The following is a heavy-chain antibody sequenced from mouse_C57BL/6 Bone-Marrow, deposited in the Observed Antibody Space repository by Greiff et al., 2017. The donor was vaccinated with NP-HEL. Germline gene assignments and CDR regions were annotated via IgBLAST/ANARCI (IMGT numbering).Heavy chain of an antibody. CDR2: IYPGSGNT. J-gene: IGHJ2*01. V-gene: IGHV1-66*01. CDR3: ANSNLDY. D-gene: IGHD2-5*01. Sequence: QVQLKQSGPELVKPGASVKISCKASGYSFTSYYIHWVKQRPGQGLEWIGWIYPGSGNTKYNEKFKGKATLTADTSSSTAYMQLSSLTFEDSAVYYCANSNLDYWGQGTTLTVSS. CDR1: GYSFTSYY.